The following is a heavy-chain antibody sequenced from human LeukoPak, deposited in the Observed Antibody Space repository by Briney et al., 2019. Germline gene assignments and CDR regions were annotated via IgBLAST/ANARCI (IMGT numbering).Heavy chain of an antibody. V-gene: IGHV1-18*01. D-gene: IGHD3-9*01. CDR2: ISAYNGNT. CDR3: ARRLYDILTGYPYYFDY. CDR1: GYTFTSYG. Sequence: GASVKVSCKASGYTFTSYGISWVRQAPGQGLEWMGWISAYNGNTNYAQKLQGRVTMTTDTSTSTAYMELRSLRSDDTAVYYCARRLYDILTGYPYYFDYWGQGTLVTVSS. J-gene: IGHJ4*02.